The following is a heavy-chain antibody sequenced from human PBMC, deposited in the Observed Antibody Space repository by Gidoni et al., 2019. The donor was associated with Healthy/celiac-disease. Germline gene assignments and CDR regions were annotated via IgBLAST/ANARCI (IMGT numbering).Heavy chain of an antibody. Sequence: QLQLQESGTGLVKPSENLSLTCTVSGGTISSSSYYWGWIRQPPGTGLEWSGMIYYSGSTYYNPSLKSRVTISVDTSKNQFSLKLSSVTAADTAVYYCARHGESEWELLFDYWGQGTLVTVSS. CDR3: ARHGESEWELLFDY. V-gene: IGHV4-39*01. CDR1: GGTISSSSYY. D-gene: IGHD1-26*01. CDR2: IYYSGST. J-gene: IGHJ4*02.